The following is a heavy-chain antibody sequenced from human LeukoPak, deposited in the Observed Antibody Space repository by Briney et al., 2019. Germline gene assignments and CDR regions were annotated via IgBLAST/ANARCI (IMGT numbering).Heavy chain of an antibody. CDR3: ASLAAAGRNAFDI. CDR2: INPSGGST. Sequence: GASVKVSCKPSGYTFTSYYMHWVRQAPGQGLEWMGIINPSGGSTSYAQKFQGRVTMTRDTSTRTVYIELSSLRSEDTAVYYCASLAAAGRNAFDIWGQGTMVTVSS. D-gene: IGHD6-13*01. V-gene: IGHV1-46*01. J-gene: IGHJ3*02. CDR1: GYTFTSYY.